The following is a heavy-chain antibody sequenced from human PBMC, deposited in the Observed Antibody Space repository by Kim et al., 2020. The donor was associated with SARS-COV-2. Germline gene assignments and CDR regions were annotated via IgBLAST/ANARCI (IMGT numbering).Heavy chain of an antibody. D-gene: IGHD3-3*01. CDR2: IVGSGGTT. V-gene: IGHV3-23*01. J-gene: IGHJ4*01. CDR3: AKVEWVGKNLWYLDY. Sequence: GGSLRLSCAASGFTFSTYGMTWVRQAPGKGLEWVSAIVGSGGTTQFADSVKGRFTISRDNSKSTMFLQMNSLRAEDTAVYYCAKVEWVGKNLWYLDYWG. CDR1: GFTFSTYG.